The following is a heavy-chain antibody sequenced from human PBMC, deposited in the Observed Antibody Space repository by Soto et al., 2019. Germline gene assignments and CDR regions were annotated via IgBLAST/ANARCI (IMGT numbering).Heavy chain of an antibody. J-gene: IGHJ4*02. D-gene: IGHD4-17*01. CDR1: GYTFTNYD. Sequence: QVQLVQSGAEVKKPGPSVKVSCKASGYTFTNYDIIWVRQATGQALEWMGWMNPKSGNTGYAQQFQGRVIMTRSTSISTAYMELSSRRSEDTAVYYCVRVYGEIDYWGQGTLVTVSS. CDR3: VRVYGEIDY. CDR2: MNPKSGNT. V-gene: IGHV1-8*01.